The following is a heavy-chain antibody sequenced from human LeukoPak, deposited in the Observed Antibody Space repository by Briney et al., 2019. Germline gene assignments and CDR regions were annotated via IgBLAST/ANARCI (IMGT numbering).Heavy chain of an antibody. CDR3: ARSVGLTGGGVDV. CDR1: GFTFSDYN. D-gene: IGHD3-9*01. Sequence: GGSLRLSCAASGFTFSDYNMNWVRQAPGKGLEWVSYITDSGNTIHYADSVKGRFTISRDNAKNSLYLQMNSLRAEDTAVYYCARSVGLTGGGVDVWGQGTTVTVSS. V-gene: IGHV3-11*01. J-gene: IGHJ6*02. CDR2: ITDSGNTI.